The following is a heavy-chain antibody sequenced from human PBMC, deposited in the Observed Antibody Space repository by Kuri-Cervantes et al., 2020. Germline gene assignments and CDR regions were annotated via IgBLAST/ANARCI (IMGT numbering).Heavy chain of an antibody. Sequence: GESLKISCAASGFTFSSYGMHWVRQAPGKGLEWVAVIWYDGSNKYYADSVKGRFTISRDNSKNTLYLQMNSLRAEDTAVYYCANGASSGWYFDYWGQGTLVTVSS. D-gene: IGHD6-19*01. J-gene: IGHJ4*02. CDR2: IWYDGSNK. CDR1: GFTFSSYG. CDR3: ANGASSGWYFDY. V-gene: IGHV3-33*06.